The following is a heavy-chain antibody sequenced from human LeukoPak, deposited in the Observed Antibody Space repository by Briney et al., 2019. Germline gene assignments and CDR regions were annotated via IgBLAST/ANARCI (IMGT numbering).Heavy chain of an antibody. CDR1: GGSISSGGYY. V-gene: IGHV4-30-2*01. CDR2: IYHSGST. D-gene: IGHD3-3*01. Sequence: SETLSLTCTVSGGSISSGGYYWSWIRQPPGKGLEWIGYIYHSGSTYYNPSLKSRVTISVDRSKNQFSLKLSSVTAADTAVYYCASYTIFGAVSLDYWGQGTLVTVSS. CDR3: ASYTIFGAVSLDY. J-gene: IGHJ4*02.